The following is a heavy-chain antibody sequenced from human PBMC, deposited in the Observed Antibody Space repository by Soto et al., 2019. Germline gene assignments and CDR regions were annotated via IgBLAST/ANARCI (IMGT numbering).Heavy chain of an antibody. J-gene: IGHJ6*03. D-gene: IGHD3-10*01. V-gene: IGHV3-23*01. CDR1: GFTFSNYA. Sequence: EVQLLESGGGLVQPGGSLRLSCAASGFTFSNYAMRWVRQAPGKGLEWVAGIRGSGGGTDYADSVKGRFTISRDNSKNTLYLQENRLSAEEMAVYYCAKTPSGDYSFFMDVLGRGTTVNVSS. CDR3: AKTPSGDYSFFMDV. CDR2: IRGSGGGT.